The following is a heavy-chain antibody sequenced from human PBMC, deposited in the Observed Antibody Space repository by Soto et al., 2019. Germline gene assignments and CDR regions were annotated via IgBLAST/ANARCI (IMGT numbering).Heavy chain of an antibody. V-gene: IGHV3-30-3*01. J-gene: IGHJ4*02. CDR2: ISYDGSNK. Sequence: GGSLRLSCAASGFTFSSYAMHWVRQAPGKGLEWVAVISYDGSNKYYTDSVKGRFTISRDNSKNTLYLQMNSLRAEDTAVYYCASSYDSSGYAQIDYWGQGTLVTVSS. D-gene: IGHD3-22*01. CDR1: GFTFSSYA. CDR3: ASSYDSSGYAQIDY.